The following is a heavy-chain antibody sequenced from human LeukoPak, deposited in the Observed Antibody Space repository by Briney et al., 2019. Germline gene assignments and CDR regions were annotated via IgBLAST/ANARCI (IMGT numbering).Heavy chain of an antibody. CDR2: ISTGSTTI. J-gene: IGHJ4*02. D-gene: IGHD7-27*01. V-gene: IGHV3-48*02. Sequence: GGSLRLSFSASGFTFSSYTMNWVRQAPGKGLEWLSYISTGSTTIGYAESVKGRFAISRDNAKNSLYLQMNSLRDEDTAVYYCARDLNWAFDYWGQGTLLTVSS. CDR3: ARDLNWAFDY. CDR1: GFTFSSYT.